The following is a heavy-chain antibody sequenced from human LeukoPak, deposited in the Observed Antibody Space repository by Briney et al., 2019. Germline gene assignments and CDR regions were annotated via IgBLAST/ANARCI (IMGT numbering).Heavy chain of an antibody. J-gene: IGHJ4*02. Sequence: GGSLRLSCAASGFTFSSHWMSWVRQAPGKGLEWVANIQQEGTEKNYVDSVKGRFTISRDNSKKSLYLQMNGLRAEDTAIYYCARVGVTTRWGFDYWGQGTLVTVSS. V-gene: IGHV3-7*01. D-gene: IGHD3-16*01. CDR1: GFTFSSHW. CDR2: IQQEGTEK. CDR3: ARVGVTTRWGFDY.